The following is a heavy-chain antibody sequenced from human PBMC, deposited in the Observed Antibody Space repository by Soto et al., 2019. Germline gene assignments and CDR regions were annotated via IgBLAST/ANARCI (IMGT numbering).Heavy chain of an antibody. V-gene: IGHV4-31*03. CDR3: ARTARLRPVY. D-gene: IGHD4-17*01. CDR2: IYYSGST. CDR1: GGSISSGGYY. J-gene: IGHJ4*02. Sequence: SETLSLTCTVSGGSISSGGYYWSWIRQHPGKGLEWIGYIYYSGSTYYNPSLKSRVTISVDTSKNQFSLKLSSVTAADTAVYYCARTARLRPVYWGQGTLVTVSS.